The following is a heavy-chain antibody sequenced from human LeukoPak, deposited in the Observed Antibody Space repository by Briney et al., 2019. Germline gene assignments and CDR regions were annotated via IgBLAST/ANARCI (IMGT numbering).Heavy chain of an antibody. Sequence: GRSLRLSCAASGFTFSSYVMHWVRQAPGKGLEWVAVTSSDGNIKYYADSVKGRFTISRDNSKNTLYLQMNSLRGEDTGVYYCARDPVPATARHFDYWGQGTLVTVSS. CDR2: TSSDGNIK. V-gene: IGHV3-30-3*01. D-gene: IGHD1-1*01. CDR3: ARDPVPATARHFDY. CDR1: GFTFSSYV. J-gene: IGHJ4*02.